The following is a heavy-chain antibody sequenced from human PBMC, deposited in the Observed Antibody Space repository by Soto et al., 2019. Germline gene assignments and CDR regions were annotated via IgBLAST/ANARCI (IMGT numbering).Heavy chain of an antibody. D-gene: IGHD3-10*01. CDR3: VRDYRAYYFASGSSSAPDY. CDR1: GGTFSTYS. Sequence: QVQLVQSGAEVKKPGSSVKVSCKASGGTFSTYSISWVRQVPGQGLEWMGRIIPILGISTYAQKFLDRVTITAEKSTSSAFMELSSLRSEDRAVYYWVRDYRAYYFASGSSSAPDYWGQGTLVTVSS. J-gene: IGHJ4*02. V-gene: IGHV1-69*08. CDR2: IIPILGIS.